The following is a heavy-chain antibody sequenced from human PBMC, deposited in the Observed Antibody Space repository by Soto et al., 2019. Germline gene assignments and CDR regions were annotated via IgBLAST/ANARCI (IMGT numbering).Heavy chain of an antibody. D-gene: IGHD3-10*01. CDR1: GGTFSSYT. V-gene: IGHV1-69*08. CDR3: ARDRVRGVMDY. Sequence: QVQLVQSGAEVKKPGSSVKVSCKASGGTFSSYTISWVRQAPGQGLEWMGRIIPILGIANYAQKFQGRVTITADKSTSTPYMELSSLRSEDTAVYYCARDRVRGVMDYWGQGTLVTVSS. J-gene: IGHJ4*02. CDR2: IIPILGIA.